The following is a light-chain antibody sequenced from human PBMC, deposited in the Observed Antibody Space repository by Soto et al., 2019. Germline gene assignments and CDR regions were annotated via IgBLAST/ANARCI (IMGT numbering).Light chain of an antibody. CDR1: QSISSW. CDR3: QQYNSYSKT. CDR2: KAS. V-gene: IGKV1-5*03. Sequence: EIEMTQSHSTLSASVGDRVTITCLASQSISSWLAWYQQKPGKAPKLLIYKASSLESGVPSRFSGSGSGTEFTLTISSLQPDDFATYYCQQYNSYSKTFGQGTKVAIK. J-gene: IGKJ1*01.